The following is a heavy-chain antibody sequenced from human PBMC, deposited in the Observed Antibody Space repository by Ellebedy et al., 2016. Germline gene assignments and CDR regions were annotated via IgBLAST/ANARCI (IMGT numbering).Heavy chain of an antibody. CDR1: GGSISSYY. D-gene: IGHD3-10*01. CDR3: ARAPYGPYYFDY. J-gene: IGHJ4*02. V-gene: IGHV4-59*01. Sequence: SETLSLTXTVSGGSISSYYWSWIRQPPGKGLEWIGYIYYSGSTNYNPSLKSRITISVDTSKNQFSLKLSSVTAADTAVYYCARAPYGPYYFDYWGQGTLVTVSS. CDR2: IYYSGST.